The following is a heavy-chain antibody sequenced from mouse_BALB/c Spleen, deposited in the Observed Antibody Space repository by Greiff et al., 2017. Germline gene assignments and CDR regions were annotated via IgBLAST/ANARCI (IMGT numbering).Heavy chain of an antibody. V-gene: IGHV6-6*02. CDR3: TGLWLRDYYAMDY. Sequence: DVQLQESGGGLVQPGGSMKLSCVASGFTFSSYWMSWVRQSPEKGLEWVAEIRLKSDNYATHYAESVKGKFTISRDDSKSRLYLQMNSLRAEDTGIYYCTGLWLRDYYAMDYWGQGTSVTVSS. J-gene: IGHJ4*01. D-gene: IGHD2-2*01. CDR1: GFTFSSYW. CDR2: IRLKSDNYAT.